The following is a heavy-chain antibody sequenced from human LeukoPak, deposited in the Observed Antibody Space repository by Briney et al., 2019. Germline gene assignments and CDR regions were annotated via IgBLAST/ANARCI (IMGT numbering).Heavy chain of an antibody. Sequence: SETLSLTCAVYGGSLSGYYWSWIRQPPGKGLEWIGEINHSGSTNYNPSLKSRVTISVDTSKNQFSLKLSSVTAADTAVYYCARGGWLVFPWGQGTLVTVSS. D-gene: IGHD6-19*01. CDR2: INHSGST. CDR3: ARGGWLVFP. J-gene: IGHJ5*02. V-gene: IGHV4-34*01. CDR1: GGSLSGYY.